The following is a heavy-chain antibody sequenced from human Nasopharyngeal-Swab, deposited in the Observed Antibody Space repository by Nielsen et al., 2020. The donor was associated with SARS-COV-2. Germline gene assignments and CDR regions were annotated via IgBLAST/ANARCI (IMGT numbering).Heavy chain of an antibody. V-gene: IGHV6-1*01. J-gene: IGHJ6*03. D-gene: IGHD4-17*01. Sequence: SQTPSLTGAISGDSVSSSSAAWNWTRQAPSRGLEWLGRTYYRSKWYNDYAVSVKSRITINPDTSKNQFSLHLNSVTPEGTAVYYCARARGAYGDYYYYYYADVWGKGTTVTVSS. CDR1: GDSVSSSSAA. CDR3: ARARGAYGDYYYYYYADV. CDR2: TYYRSKWYN.